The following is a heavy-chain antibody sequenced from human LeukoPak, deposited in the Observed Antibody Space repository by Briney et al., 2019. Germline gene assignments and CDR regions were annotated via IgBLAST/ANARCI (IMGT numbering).Heavy chain of an antibody. CDR1: GFTLSSYS. V-gene: IGHV3-48*01. Sequence: PGGSLRLSCAASGFTLSSYSMNWVRQAPGKGLEWVSYISSSSSTIYYADSVKGRFTISRDNAKNSLYLQMNSLRAEDTAVYYCARYCGGDCYSGFDPWGQGTLVTVSS. CDR3: ARYCGGDCYSGFDP. CDR2: ISSSSSTI. J-gene: IGHJ5*02. D-gene: IGHD2-21*01.